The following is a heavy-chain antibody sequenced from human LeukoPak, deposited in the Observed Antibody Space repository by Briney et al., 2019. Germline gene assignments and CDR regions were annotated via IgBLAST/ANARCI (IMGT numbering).Heavy chain of an antibody. CDR3: ARVASEWLHWTGFDY. J-gene: IGHJ4*02. V-gene: IGHV1-2*02. CDR1: GYTFTDYY. D-gene: IGHD5-12*01. Sequence: GASVKVSCKASGYTFTDYYIHRVRQAPGQGLEWMGWMNPDSGGTNYAQKFQGRVTMTRDTSISTAYMELSRLRSDDTAVYYCARVASEWLHWTGFDYWGQGTLVTVSS. CDR2: MNPDSGGT.